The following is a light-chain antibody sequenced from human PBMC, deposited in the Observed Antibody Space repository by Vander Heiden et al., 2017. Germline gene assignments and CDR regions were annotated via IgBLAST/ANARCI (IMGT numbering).Light chain of an antibody. J-gene: IGKJ3*01. CDR1: QGISSY. CDR3: QQLNSYPIFT. V-gene: IGKV1-9*01. CDR2: AAS. Sequence: DSQLTQSPSFPSASAGDSVTITCRASQGISSYLAWYQQKPGKAPKLLIYAASTLQSGVPSRFSGSGSAIEFTLTISSWLPEDFATYYCQQLNSYPIFTFGPGTKVDIK.